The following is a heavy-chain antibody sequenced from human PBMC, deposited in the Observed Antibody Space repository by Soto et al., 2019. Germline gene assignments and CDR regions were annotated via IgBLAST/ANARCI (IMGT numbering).Heavy chain of an antibody. V-gene: IGHV4-30-2*01. CDR3: ARGERQQQRDY. D-gene: IGHD6-13*01. J-gene: IGHJ4*02. CDR2: IYHSGST. CDR1: GGSISSGGYS. Sequence: SETLSLTCAVSGGSISSGGYSWSWMRQPPGKGLEWIGYIYHSGSTYYNPSLKSRVTISVDRSKNQFSLKLSSVTDADTAMYYCARGERQQQRDYWAQGTLVTVSS.